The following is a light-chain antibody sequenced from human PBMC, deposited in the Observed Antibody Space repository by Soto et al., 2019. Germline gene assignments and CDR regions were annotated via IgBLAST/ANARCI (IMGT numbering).Light chain of an antibody. J-gene: IGLJ1*01. CDR3: CSFAGNYIYV. CDR1: SSDVGGYNY. CDR2: DVS. Sequence: QSALTQPRSVSGSPGQSVTISCTGTSSDVGGYNYVSWYLQHPGKAPKVMIYDVSKRPSGVPDRFSGSKSGNTASLTISGLQSEDEADYYCCSFAGNYIYVFGTGTTVT. V-gene: IGLV2-11*01.